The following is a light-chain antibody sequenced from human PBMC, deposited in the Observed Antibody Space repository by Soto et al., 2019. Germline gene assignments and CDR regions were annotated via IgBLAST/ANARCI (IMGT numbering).Light chain of an antibody. CDR1: QSISTW. CDR2: DAS. V-gene: IGKV1-5*01. J-gene: IGKJ1*01. CDR3: QQYNNYPT. Sequence: DLQMTQSPSTLSASVGDRVIITCRASQSISTWLAWYQQKPGKAPNLLIYDASSLESGVPSRFSGRGSGTQFTLTISSLQPDYFATYYCQQYNNYPTFGQGTKVEIK.